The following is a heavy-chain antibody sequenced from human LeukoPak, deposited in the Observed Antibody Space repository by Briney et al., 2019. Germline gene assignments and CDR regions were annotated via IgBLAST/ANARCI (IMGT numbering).Heavy chain of an antibody. CDR1: GGSISSGDYY. CDR2: IYYSGST. Sequence: SQTLSLTCTVSGGSISSGDYYWSWIRQPPGKGLEWIGYIYYSGSTYYNPSLKSRVTISVDTSKNQFSLKLSSVTDADTAVYYCVGFQWRVSSPDSSGYYGDYWGQGTLVTVSS. CDR3: VGFQWRVSSPDSSGYYGDY. J-gene: IGHJ4*02. D-gene: IGHD3-22*01. V-gene: IGHV4-30-4*01.